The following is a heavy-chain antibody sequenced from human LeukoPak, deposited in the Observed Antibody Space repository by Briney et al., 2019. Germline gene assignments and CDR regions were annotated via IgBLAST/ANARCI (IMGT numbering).Heavy chain of an antibody. J-gene: IGHJ4*02. CDR1: GGSISSGDYY. Sequence: SQTLSLTCTVSGGSISSGDYYWSWIRQPPGKGQEWIGYIYYSGSTYYNPSLKSRVTISVDTSKNQFSLKLSSVTAADTAVYYCARYSIAAAGREYYFDYWGQGTLVTVSS. CDR2: IYYSGST. V-gene: IGHV4-30-4*01. D-gene: IGHD6-13*01. CDR3: ARYSIAAAGREYYFDY.